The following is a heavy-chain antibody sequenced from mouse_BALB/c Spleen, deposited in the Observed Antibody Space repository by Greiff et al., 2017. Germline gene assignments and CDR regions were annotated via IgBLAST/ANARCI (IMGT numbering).Heavy chain of an antibody. CDR2: IWSGGST. CDR3: ASVYYYGSSIAY. V-gene: IGHV2-2*02. D-gene: IGHD1-1*01. CDR1: GFSLTSYG. Sequence: VMLVESGPGLVQPSQSLSITCTVSGFSLTSYGVHWVRQSPGKGLEWLGVIWSGGSTDYNAAFISRLSISKDNSKSQVFFKMNSLQANDTAIYYCASVYYYGSSIAYWGQGTLVTVSA. J-gene: IGHJ3*01.